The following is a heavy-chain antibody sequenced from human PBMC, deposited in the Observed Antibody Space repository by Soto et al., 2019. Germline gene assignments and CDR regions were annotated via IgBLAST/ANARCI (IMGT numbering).Heavy chain of an antibody. D-gene: IGHD3-22*01. CDR2: ISGSGGST. CDR3: AKVIDDSSGEGFDY. Sequence: GGSLRLSCAASGFTFSSYAMSWVRQAPGKGLEWVSAISGSGGSTYYADSVKGRFTISRDNSKNTLYLQMNSLRAEDTAVXYCAKVIDDSSGEGFDYWGQGTLVTVSS. CDR1: GFTFSSYA. J-gene: IGHJ4*02. V-gene: IGHV3-23*01.